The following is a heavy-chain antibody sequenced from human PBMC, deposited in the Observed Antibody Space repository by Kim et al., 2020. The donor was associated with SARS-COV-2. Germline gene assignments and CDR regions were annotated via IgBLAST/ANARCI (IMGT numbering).Heavy chain of an antibody. Sequence: SVKVSCKSSGDTLRSYALTWVRQAPGQGLEWMGGIIPLFGTASSAQKFQGRLTISADESTSTTYMELSSLRSDDTAVYYCARGHSTNWRDVFDYWGQGT. V-gene: IGHV1-69*13. CDR2: IIPLFGTA. CDR3: ARGHSTNWRDVFDY. D-gene: IGHD2-2*01. J-gene: IGHJ4*02. CDR1: GDTLRSYA.